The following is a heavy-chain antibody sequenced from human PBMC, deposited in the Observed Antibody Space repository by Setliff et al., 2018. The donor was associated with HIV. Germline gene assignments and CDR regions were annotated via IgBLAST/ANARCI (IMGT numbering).Heavy chain of an antibody. V-gene: IGHV4-34*01. Sequence: SETLSLTCAVYGGSFNNYYWSWIRQPPGKGMEWIGEINHSGSTSYNQSLKSRVTISVDTSKNQFSLKLNSITDADTAIYFCARVRDPNWNYDMDVWGQGTTVTVS. CDR3: ARVRDPNWNYDMDV. J-gene: IGHJ6*03. D-gene: IGHD1-1*01. CDR1: GGSFNNYY. CDR2: INHSGST.